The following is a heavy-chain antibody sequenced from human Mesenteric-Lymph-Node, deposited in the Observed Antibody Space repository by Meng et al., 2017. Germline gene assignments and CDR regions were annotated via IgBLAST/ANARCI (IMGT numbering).Heavy chain of an antibody. D-gene: IGHD1-26*01. CDR1: GFTFSSYA. CDR2: ISGSGGGT. V-gene: IGHV3-23*01. Sequence: GGSLRLSCAASGFTFSSYAMSWVRQAPGKGLEWVSAISGSGGGTYYADSVKGRFTISRDNSKNTLYLQMNSLRAEDTAVYYCAKDLWGWELLRPFDYWGQGTLVTVSS. J-gene: IGHJ4*02. CDR3: AKDLWGWELLRPFDY.